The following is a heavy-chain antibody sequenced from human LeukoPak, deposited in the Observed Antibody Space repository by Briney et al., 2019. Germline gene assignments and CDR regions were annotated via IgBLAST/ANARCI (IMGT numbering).Heavy chain of an antibody. V-gene: IGHV4-61*02. J-gene: IGHJ4*02. D-gene: IGHD1-26*01. Sequence: PSQTLSLTCSVSGGSIRSGSYYWGWLRPPARKGLEWIGRIYISGSTNYNPSRQSRVTISVDTSKNLFSLKLSSGASADTAVYYCAGIVRGAPFDYWGQETLVTVSS. CDR1: GGSIRSGSYY. CDR3: AGIVRGAPFDY. CDR2: IYISGST.